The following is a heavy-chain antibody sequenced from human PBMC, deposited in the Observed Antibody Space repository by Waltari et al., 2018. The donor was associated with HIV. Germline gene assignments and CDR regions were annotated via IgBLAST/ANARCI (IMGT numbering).Heavy chain of an antibody. J-gene: IGHJ5*02. CDR1: GGSISSSSYY. Sequence: QLQLQESGPGLVKPSETLSLTCTVSGGSISSSSYYWGWIRQPPGKGPEWIGGIYYSGSTYPNPSLKSRVTISVDTSKNQFSLKLSSVTAADTAVYYCARTRRGYYTPWGQGTLVTVSS. CDR2: IYYSGST. D-gene: IGHD3-3*01. V-gene: IGHV4-39*07. CDR3: ARTRRGYYTP.